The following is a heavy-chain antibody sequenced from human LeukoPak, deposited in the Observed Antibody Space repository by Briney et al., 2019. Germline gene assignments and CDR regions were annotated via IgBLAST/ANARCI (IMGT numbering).Heavy chain of an antibody. CDR2: IIPIFGTA. V-gene: IGHV1-69*05. D-gene: IGHD4-17*01. Sequence: ASVKVSCKAAGGTFISYAMSWVRQAPGQGLEWMGGIIPIFGTANYAQKFQGRVTIATDESTSTAYMELSSLRSEDTAVYYCASGDYGSTAVHYYYFMDVWGKGTTVTVSS. CDR3: ASGDYGSTAVHYYYFMDV. J-gene: IGHJ6*03. CDR1: GGTFISYA.